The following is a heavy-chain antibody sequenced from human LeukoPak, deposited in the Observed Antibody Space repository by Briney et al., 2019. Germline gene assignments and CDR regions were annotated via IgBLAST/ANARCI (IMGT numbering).Heavy chain of an antibody. D-gene: IGHD1-26*01. CDR2: INTDTRGT. V-gene: IGHV3-74*01. J-gene: IGHJ4*02. CDR3: ARGVSGSYSPFDF. Sequence: PGGSLRLSCAASGFTFSDYWMHWVRQAPGKGLVWVSIINTDTRGTYYADSVKGRFTISRDNAKNSLYLQMNSLRDDDTAVYYCARGVSGSYSPFDFWGQGTLVTVSS. CDR1: GFTFSDYW.